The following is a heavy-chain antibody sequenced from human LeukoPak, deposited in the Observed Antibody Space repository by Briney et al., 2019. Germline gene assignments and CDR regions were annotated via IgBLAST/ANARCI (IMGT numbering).Heavy chain of an antibody. V-gene: IGHV1-18*01. CDR3: SRDDGPFGGVRFDN. D-gene: IGHD3-16*01. Sequence: GASVKVSCKASGYTFTAYGISWVRQAPGQGLEWMGWISANNGNTNYAQKVQGRVTMTRDTSTSTAYMELRSLRYDDTAVYYCSRDDGPFGGVRFDNWGQGTLVTVSS. J-gene: IGHJ4*02. CDR2: ISANNGNT. CDR1: GYTFTAYG.